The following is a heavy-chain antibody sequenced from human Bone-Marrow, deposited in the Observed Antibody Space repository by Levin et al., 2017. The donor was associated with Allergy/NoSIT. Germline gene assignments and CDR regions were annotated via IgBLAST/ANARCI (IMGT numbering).Heavy chain of an antibody. V-gene: IGHV4-59*11. Sequence: SQTLSLTCIFFGFFIFLPFFRWLRQPPGKGLEWIGYISKTGSTSYNPSLKSRVTISSSPSKNQLSLNVKSVTAADTAVYYCARDRPGTYFTFDIWGQGTVVPVSS. J-gene: IGHJ3*02. CDR3: ARDRPGTYFTFDI. CDR2: ISKTGST. CDR1: GFFIFLPF. D-gene: IGHD2/OR15-2a*01.